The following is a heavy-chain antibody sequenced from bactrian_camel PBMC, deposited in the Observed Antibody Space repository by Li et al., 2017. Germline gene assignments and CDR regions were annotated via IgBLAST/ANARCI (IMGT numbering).Heavy chain of an antibody. CDR3: AAVSCPRGVVVAAADQYEH. CDR2: ITKGGGTT. CDR1: GFTFSRYW. V-gene: IGHV3S1*01. D-gene: IGHD7*01. Sequence: HVQLVESGGGSAQPGGSLRLSCTASGFTFSRYWMYWVRQPPGKGLEWVSSITKGGGTTAYLDSVKGRFTISQDKAKSIVYLQMNSLQPEDTGVYSCAAVSCPRGVVVAAADQYEHWGQGTQVTVS. J-gene: IGHJ4*01.